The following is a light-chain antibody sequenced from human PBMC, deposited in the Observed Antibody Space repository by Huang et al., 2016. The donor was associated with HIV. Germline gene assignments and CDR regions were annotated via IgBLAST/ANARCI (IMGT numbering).Light chain of an antibody. V-gene: IGKV3-20*01. CDR3: QQSGASLT. Sequence: DILLTQSPGPLSLSPGERATLSCRASQTVTNNYLAWYQHNPGQPPRLLGFDAAKRGIGVPDRGSGSGSGTDFTRTISRLEPEDFAEYYCQQSGASLTVGGGIKVETK. CDR2: DAA. CDR1: QTVTNNY. J-gene: IGKJ4*02.